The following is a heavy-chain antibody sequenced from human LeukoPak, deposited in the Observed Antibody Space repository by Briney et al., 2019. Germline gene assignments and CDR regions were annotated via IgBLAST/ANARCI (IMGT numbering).Heavy chain of an antibody. CDR2: ISSSGSTI. V-gene: IGHV3-48*01. CDR1: GFTFSSYS. J-gene: IGHJ4*02. D-gene: IGHD4-11*01. CDR3: ARDWGGTVIDFDY. Sequence: PGGSLRLSCAASGFTFSSYSRNWVRQAPGKGLEWVSYISSSGSTIYYADSVTGRFTISRDNAKNSLYLQMNSLRAEDTAVYYCARDWGGTVIDFDYWGQGTLVTVSS.